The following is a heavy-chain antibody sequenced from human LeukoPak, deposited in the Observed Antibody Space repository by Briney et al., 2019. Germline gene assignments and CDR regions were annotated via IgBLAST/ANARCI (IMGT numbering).Heavy chain of an antibody. J-gene: IGHJ4*02. Sequence: ASVKVSCKASGYTFTGYYFHWVRQAPGQGLEWMGWISAYNGNTNYAQKLQGRVTMTTDTSTSTAYMELRSLRSDDTAVYYCARDYPINYGDSHPDYWGQGTLVTVSS. CDR1: GYTFTGYY. D-gene: IGHD4-17*01. CDR3: ARDYPINYGDSHPDY. V-gene: IGHV1-18*04. CDR2: ISAYNGNT.